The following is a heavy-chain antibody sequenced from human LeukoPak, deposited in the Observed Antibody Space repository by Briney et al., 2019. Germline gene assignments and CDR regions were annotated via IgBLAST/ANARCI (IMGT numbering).Heavy chain of an antibody. CDR2: INHSGST. J-gene: IGHJ5*02. CDR3: ARWDSISSRTSWFDP. Sequence: SETLSLTCAVYGGSFSGYYWSWIRQPPGKGLEWIGEINHSGSTNYNPSLKSRVTISVDTSKNQFSLKLSSVTAADTAVYYCARWDSISSRTSWFDPSGQGTLVTVCS. D-gene: IGHD6-6*01. CDR1: GGSFSGYY. V-gene: IGHV4-34*01.